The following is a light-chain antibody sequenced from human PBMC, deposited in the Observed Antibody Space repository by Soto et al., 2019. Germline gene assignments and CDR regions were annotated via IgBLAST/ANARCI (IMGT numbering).Light chain of an antibody. J-gene: IGLJ1*01. CDR3: SSYTSSSPSPYV. V-gene: IGLV2-14*01. CDR1: SSDVGGYNY. CDR2: EVS. Sequence: QSVLTQPASVSGSPGQSITISCTGTSSDVGGYNYVSWYQQHPGKAPKLMIYEVSNRPSGVSNRFSGSKSGNTASLTISGLQAEDEADYYCSSYTSSSPSPYVFGTGTKVTVL.